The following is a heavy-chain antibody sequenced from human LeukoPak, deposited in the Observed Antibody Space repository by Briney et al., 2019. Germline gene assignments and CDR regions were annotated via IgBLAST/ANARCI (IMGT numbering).Heavy chain of an antibody. Sequence: ASVKLSCKASGYTVTGYYMHWVRQAPGQGLEWMGWINPNSGGTNYAQKFQGRVTMTRDTSIRTAYMELSRLRSDDTAVYYCARESIAARPPTDYWGQGTLVTVSS. CDR2: INPNSGGT. J-gene: IGHJ4*02. CDR3: ARESIAARPPTDY. D-gene: IGHD6-6*01. CDR1: GYTVTGYY. V-gene: IGHV1-2*02.